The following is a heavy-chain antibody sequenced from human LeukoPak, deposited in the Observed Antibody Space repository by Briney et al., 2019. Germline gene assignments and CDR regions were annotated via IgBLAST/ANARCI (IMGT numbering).Heavy chain of an antibody. V-gene: IGHV3-23*01. CDR3: AKDIASGYYYYFDY. CDR1: GFTLSNYA. Sequence: PGGSLRLSCAASGFTLSNYAMNWVRQAPGKGLEWVSSINGSGDKTYYADSVKGRFTISRDNSKNSLYLQMNSLRAEDTALYYCAKDIASGYYYYFDYWGQGTLVTVSS. D-gene: IGHD3-22*01. J-gene: IGHJ4*02. CDR2: INGSGDKT.